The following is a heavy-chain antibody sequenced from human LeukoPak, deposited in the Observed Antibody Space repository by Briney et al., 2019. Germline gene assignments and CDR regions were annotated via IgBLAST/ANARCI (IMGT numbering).Heavy chain of an antibody. Sequence: SETLSLTCTVSGGSISSSSYYWGWIRQPPGKGLEWIGSIYYSGSTYYNPSLKSRVTISVDTSKNQFSLKLSSVTAADTAVYYCARENLYSSSWYKSDWFDPWGQGTLVTVSS. CDR1: GGSISSSSYY. D-gene: IGHD6-13*01. CDR3: ARENLYSSSWYKSDWFDP. CDR2: IYYSGST. J-gene: IGHJ5*02. V-gene: IGHV4-39*07.